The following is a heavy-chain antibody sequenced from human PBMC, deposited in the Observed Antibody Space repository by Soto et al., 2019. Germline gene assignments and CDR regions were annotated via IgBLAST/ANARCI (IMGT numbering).Heavy chain of an antibody. CDR3: ARGPLWFGELLNYYYGMDV. CDR2: IYYSGST. CDR1: GGSISSYY. V-gene: IGHV4-59*08. Sequence: PSETLSLTCTVSGGSISSYYWSWIRQPPGKGLEWIGYIYYSGSTNYNPSLKSRVTISVDTSKNQFSLKLSSVTAADTAVYYCARGPLWFGELLNYYYGMDVWGQGTTVTVSS. J-gene: IGHJ6*02. D-gene: IGHD3-10*01.